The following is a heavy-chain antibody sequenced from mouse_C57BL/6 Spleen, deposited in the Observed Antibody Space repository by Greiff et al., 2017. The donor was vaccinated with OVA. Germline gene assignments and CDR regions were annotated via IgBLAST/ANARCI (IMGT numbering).Heavy chain of an antibody. D-gene: IGHD4-1*01. Sequence: VHLVESGAELVKPGASVKISCKASGYAFSSYWMIWVKQWPGKGLEWIGQIYPGDGDTNYNGKFTGKATLTADKSSSTAYMQLSSRTSEDCAVNLCARSNWDVSYWRQGTVINVSA. V-gene: IGHV1-80*01. CDR2: IYPGDGDT. CDR3: ARSNWDVSY. J-gene: IGHJ3*01. CDR1: GYAFSSYW.